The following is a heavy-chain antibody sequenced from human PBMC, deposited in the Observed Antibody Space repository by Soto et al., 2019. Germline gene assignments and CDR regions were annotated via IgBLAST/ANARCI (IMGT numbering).Heavy chain of an antibody. CDR2: ISGSGGST. CDR3: ATLGGGLLNRVFDF. J-gene: IGHJ3*01. D-gene: IGHD1-26*01. Sequence: GWSLRLSCAASGFTFSSYAMSWVRQAPGKGLEWVSAISGSGGSTYYADSVKVRFTISRDNSKNTLYLQVNSLGAGDTAVYYFATLGGGLLNRVFDFWGKGTLVPVPP. CDR1: GFTFSSYA. V-gene: IGHV3-23*01.